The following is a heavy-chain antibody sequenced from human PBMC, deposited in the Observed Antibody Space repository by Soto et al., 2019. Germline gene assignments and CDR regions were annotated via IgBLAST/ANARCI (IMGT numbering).Heavy chain of an antibody. Sequence: GASVKVSCKASGYTFTSYGISWVRQAPGQGLEWMGWISAYNGNTNYAQKLQGRVTMTTDTSTSTAYMELRSLRSDDTAVYYCAGDWGLGGGAYLFYCIDFWGQGTMVTVSS. V-gene: IGHV1-18*01. D-gene: IGHD3-16*01. CDR2: ISAYNGNT. CDR3: AGDWGLGGGAYLFYCIDF. J-gene: IGHJ6*02. CDR1: GYTFTSYG.